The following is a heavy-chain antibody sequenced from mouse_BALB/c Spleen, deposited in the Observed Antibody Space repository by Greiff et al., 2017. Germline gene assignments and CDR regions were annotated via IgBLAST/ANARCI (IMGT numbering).Heavy chain of an antibody. V-gene: IGHV5-6-3*01. CDR3: ARDRRGAMDY. J-gene: IGHJ4*01. CDR1: GFTFSSYG. Sequence: EVHLVESGGGLVQPGGSLKLSCAASGFTFSSYGMSWVRQTPDKRLELVATINSNCGSTYYPHSVKGRFTISRDNAKNTLYLQMSSLKSEDTAMYYCARDRRGAMDYWGQGTSVTVSS. CDR2: INSNCGST.